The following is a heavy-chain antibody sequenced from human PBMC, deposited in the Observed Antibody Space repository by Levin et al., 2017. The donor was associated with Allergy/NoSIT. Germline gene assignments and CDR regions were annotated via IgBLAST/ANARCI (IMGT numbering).Heavy chain of an antibody. Sequence: GGSLRLSCAASGFPFSSYEMNWVRRAPGKGLEWVSYIISTGSTIYSADSVKGRFTISRDNAKNSLSLHMNSLRAEDTAVYYCARQLGNFWSGDNYFDYWGQGTLVTVSS. CDR1: GFPFSSYE. V-gene: IGHV3-48*03. CDR3: ARQLGNFWSGDNYFDY. J-gene: IGHJ4*02. CDR2: IISTGSTI. D-gene: IGHD3-3*01.